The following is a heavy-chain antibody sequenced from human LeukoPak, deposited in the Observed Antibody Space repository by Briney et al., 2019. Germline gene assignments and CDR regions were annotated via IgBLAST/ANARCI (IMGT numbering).Heavy chain of an antibody. D-gene: IGHD3-3*01. CDR1: GASFSNDY. CDR2: IYHNGRT. V-gene: IGHV4-59*01. Sequence: SETLSLTCTVSGASFSNDYWSWVRQAPGKGLEWIGYIYHNGRTNYSPSLKSRIIMSIDTSQNQFFLKLTSVTAADTAVYYCARASEGIGYFDTWGRGSLVTVSS. J-gene: IGHJ4*02. CDR3: ARASEGIGYFDT.